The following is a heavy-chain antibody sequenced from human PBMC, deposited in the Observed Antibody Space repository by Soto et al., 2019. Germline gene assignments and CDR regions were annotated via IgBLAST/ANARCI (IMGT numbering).Heavy chain of an antibody. CDR3: ARQVWDYGDFYYYYGMDV. CDR2: IYPGDSDT. V-gene: IGHV5-51*01. CDR1: GYSFTSYW. D-gene: IGHD4-17*01. J-gene: IGHJ6*02. Sequence: PGESLKISCKGSGYSFTSYWIGWVRQMPGKGLEWMGIIYPGDSDTRYSPSFQGQVAISADKSISTAYLQWSSLKASDTAMYYCARQVWDYGDFYYYYGMDVWGQGTTVTVSS.